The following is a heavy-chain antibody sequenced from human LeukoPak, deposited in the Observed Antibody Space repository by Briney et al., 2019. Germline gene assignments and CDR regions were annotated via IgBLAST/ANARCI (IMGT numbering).Heavy chain of an antibody. Sequence: GGSLRLSCVVSGFTFSSYEMNWVRQAPGKGLECVSAIGGSDGFTYYADSVQGRFTISRDNSKSTLYLQMNSLRAEDTALYYCAKALNWHFFDYWGQGTLVTVSS. CDR2: IGGSDGFT. CDR3: AKALNWHFFDY. CDR1: GFTFSSYE. J-gene: IGHJ4*02. D-gene: IGHD3/OR15-3a*01. V-gene: IGHV3-23*01.